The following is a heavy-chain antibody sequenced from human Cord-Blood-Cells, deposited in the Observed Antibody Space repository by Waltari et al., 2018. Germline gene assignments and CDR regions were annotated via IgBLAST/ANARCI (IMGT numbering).Heavy chain of an antibody. Sequence: QLQLQESGPGLVKPSETLSLTCTVSGGSISRSSYYWGWIRQPPGKGLEWIGRIYYSGSTYYTPSLKSRVNISVDTAKNKFSLNLSSVTAADTAVYYCARLTYYDFWSGYYFDYWGQGTLVTVSS. CDR2: IYYSGST. V-gene: IGHV4-39*01. CDR1: GGSISRSSYY. D-gene: IGHD3-3*01. J-gene: IGHJ4*02. CDR3: ARLTYYDFWSGYYFDY.